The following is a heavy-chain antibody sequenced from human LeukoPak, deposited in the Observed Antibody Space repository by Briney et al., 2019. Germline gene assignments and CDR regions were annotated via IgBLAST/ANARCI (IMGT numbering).Heavy chain of an antibody. CDR1: GGSFSGYY. V-gene: IGHV4-34*01. J-gene: IGHJ4*02. Sequence: SETLSLTCAVYGGSFSGYYWSWIRQPPGKGLEWIGEINHSGSTNYNPSLKSRVTISVDTSKNQFSLKLSSVTAADTAVYYCTGSYTSSSWYVDYWGQGTLVTVSS. CDR2: INHSGST. CDR3: TGSYTSSSWYVDY. D-gene: IGHD6-13*01.